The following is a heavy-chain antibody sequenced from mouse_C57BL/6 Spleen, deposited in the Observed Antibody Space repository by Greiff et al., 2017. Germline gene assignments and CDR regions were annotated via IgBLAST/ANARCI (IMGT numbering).Heavy chain of an antibody. Sequence: VQLQQSGAELVMPGASVKLSCKASGYTFTSYWMHWVKQRPGQGLEWIGEIDPSDSYTTYNQKFKGKSTLTVDKSSSTAYMQLSSLTSEDSAVYYCARRGDYGAWCAYWGQGTLVTVSA. CDR3: ARRGDYGAWCAY. D-gene: IGHD2-4*01. V-gene: IGHV1-69*01. J-gene: IGHJ3*01. CDR2: IDPSDSYT. CDR1: GYTFTSYW.